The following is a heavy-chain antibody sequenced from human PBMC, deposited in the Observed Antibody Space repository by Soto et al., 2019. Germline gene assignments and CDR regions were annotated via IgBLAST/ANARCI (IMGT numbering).Heavy chain of an antibody. CDR1: GGTFSSYA. V-gene: IGHV1-69*01. CDR2: IIPIFGTA. Sequence: QVQLVQSGAEVKKPGSSVTVSCKASGGTFSSYAISWVRQAPGQGLEWMGGIIPIFGTANYAQKFQGRVTITADESTSTAYMELSSLRSEDTAVYYCARDKMYYYYYGMDVWGQGTTVTVSS. CDR3: ARDKMYYYYYGMDV. J-gene: IGHJ6*02.